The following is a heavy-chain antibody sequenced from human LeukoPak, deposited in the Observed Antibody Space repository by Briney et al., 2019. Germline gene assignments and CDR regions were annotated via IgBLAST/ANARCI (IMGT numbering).Heavy chain of an antibody. CDR2: ISGSGDST. CDR1: GFTFSSYA. V-gene: IGHV3-23*01. Sequence: VGSLRLSRAASGFTFSSYAMSWVRQAPGKGLEWVSAISGSGDSTYYADSVKGRFTISRDNSKNTLYLQMNSLRAEDTAVYYCAKCSDIVLMVYAGGFDYWGQGTLVTVSS. CDR3: AKCSDIVLMVYAGGFDY. J-gene: IGHJ4*02. D-gene: IGHD2-8*01.